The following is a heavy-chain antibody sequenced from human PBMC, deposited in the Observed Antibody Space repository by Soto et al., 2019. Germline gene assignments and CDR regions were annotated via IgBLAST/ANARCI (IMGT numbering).Heavy chain of an antibody. Sequence: GESLKISCKGSGYSFTSYWISWVRQMPGKGLEWMGRIDPSDSYTNYSPSFQGHVTISADKSISTAYPQWSSLKASDTAMYYCARHTHGSSYYYYYGMDVWGQGTTVTVSS. CDR3: ARHTHGSSYYYYYGMDV. J-gene: IGHJ6*02. CDR1: GYSFTSYW. V-gene: IGHV5-10-1*01. D-gene: IGHD6-6*01. CDR2: IDPSDSYT.